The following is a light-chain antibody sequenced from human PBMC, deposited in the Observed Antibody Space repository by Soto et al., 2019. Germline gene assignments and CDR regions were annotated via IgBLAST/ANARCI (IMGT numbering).Light chain of an antibody. CDR2: GAS. V-gene: IGKV3-20*01. Sequence: EIVLTQSPGTLSLSPGEGATLSCRASQSVSSSFLAWYLQKPGQAPRLLIYGASSRATGIPDRFSGSGSGADFTLTISRLEPEDFAVYYCQQYGSSPPWTFGQGTKVEIK. CDR3: QQYGSSPPWT. J-gene: IGKJ1*01. CDR1: QSVSSSF.